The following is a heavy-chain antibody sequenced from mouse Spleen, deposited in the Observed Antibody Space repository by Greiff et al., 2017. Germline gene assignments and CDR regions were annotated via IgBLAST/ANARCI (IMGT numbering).Heavy chain of an antibody. V-gene: IGHV5-17*01. CDR3: ARPGYGNSFAY. D-gene: IGHD2-10*02. CDR1: GFTFSDYG. J-gene: IGHJ3*01. Sequence: EVKLVESGGGLVKPGGSLKLSCAASGFTFSDYGMHWVRQAPEKGLEWVAYISSGSSTIYYADTVKGRFTISRDNAKNTLFLQMTSLRSEDTAMYYCARPGYGNSFAYWGQGTLVTVSA. CDR2: ISSGSSTI.